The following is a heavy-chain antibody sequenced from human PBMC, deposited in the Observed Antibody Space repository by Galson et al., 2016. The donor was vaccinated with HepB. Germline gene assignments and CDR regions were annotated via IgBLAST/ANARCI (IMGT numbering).Heavy chain of an antibody. D-gene: IGHD3-10*01. V-gene: IGHV4-34*01. Sequence: SETLSLTCGVFGGSLSDNYWNWIRQTPGKQLEWIAEINHSGSTNYNPSLRSRVRISVDTAKNQVSLKLSSVTVADTAIYYCASCLRGRGGPEGLLDPWGQGILVTVSS. CDR3: ASCLRGRGGPEGLLDP. CDR1: GGSLSDNY. CDR2: INHSGST. J-gene: IGHJ5*02.